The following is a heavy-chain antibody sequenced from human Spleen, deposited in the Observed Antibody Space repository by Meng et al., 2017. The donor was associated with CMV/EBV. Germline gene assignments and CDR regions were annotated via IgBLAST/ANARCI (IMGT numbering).Heavy chain of an antibody. CDR2: INRDSDST. CDR3: ARERRGDGYNWDAFDI. D-gene: IGHD5-24*01. CDR1: GYTGYY. Sequence: ASVKVSCKASGYTGYYIHWVRQAPGQGLQWMGWINRDSDSTKYAQKFQGRVTMTSDTSMNTAYMELSSLRSDDTAVYYCARERRGDGYNWDAFDIWGQGTMVTVSS. J-gene: IGHJ3*02. V-gene: IGHV1-2*02.